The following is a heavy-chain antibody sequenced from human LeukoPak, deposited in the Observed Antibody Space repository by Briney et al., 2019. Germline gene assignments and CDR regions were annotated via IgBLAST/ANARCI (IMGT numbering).Heavy chain of an antibody. Sequence: VKPSCKASGGTFSSYAISWVRQSPGQGLEWMGGIIPIFGTANYAQKFQGAGTITADESTSTAYMELSSLRSEDTAVYYCARVPHDYGDYGHFDSWGQGRIVSVSS. V-gene: IGHV1-69*13. CDR2: IIPIFGTA. J-gene: IGHJ3*02. CDR3: ARVPHDYGDYGHFDS. D-gene: IGHD4-17*01. CDR1: GGTFSSYA.